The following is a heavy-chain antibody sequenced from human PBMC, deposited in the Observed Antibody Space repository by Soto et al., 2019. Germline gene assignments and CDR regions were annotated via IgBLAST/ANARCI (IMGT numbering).Heavy chain of an antibody. CDR1: GFSLGTSGVG. J-gene: IGHJ5*02. D-gene: IGHD3-3*01. Sequence: SGPTLVNPTQTLTLTCTFSGFSLGTSGVGVGCIRQPPGNALEWLGLIYWNDDKRYSPSLKSRLTITKDTSKNQVVLTMTNMDPVDTATYYCAHSQKLFPWFDPWGQGTLVTVSS. V-gene: IGHV2-5*01. CDR3: AHSQKLFPWFDP. CDR2: IYWNDDK.